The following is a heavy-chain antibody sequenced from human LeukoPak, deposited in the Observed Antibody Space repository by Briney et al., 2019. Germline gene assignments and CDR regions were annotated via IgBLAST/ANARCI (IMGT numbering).Heavy chain of an antibody. D-gene: IGHD1-26*01. CDR2: IYYSGST. J-gene: IGHJ4*02. CDR1: GGSISSYY. CDR3: ARDSGGSYYDY. Sequence: SETLSLTCTVSGGSISSYYWSWIRQPPGKGPEWIGYIYYSGSTNYNPSLKSRVTISVDTSKNQFSLKLSSVTAADTAVYYCARDSGGSYYDYWGQGTLVTVSS. V-gene: IGHV4-59*01.